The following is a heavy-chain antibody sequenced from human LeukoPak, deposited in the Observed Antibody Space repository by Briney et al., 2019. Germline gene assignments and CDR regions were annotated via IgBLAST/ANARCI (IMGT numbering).Heavy chain of an antibody. D-gene: IGHD6-13*01. CDR2: IYSGGST. J-gene: IGHJ4*02. Sequence: GGSLRLSCAASGFTVSSNYMSWVRQAPGKGLEWVSVIYSGGSTYYADSVKGRFTISRDNYKTTLYLQMNSLRAQDTAVYYCARDQGSSWYQDYFDYWGQGTLVTVSS. CDR3: ARDQGSSWYQDYFDY. V-gene: IGHV3-53*01. CDR1: GFTVSSNY.